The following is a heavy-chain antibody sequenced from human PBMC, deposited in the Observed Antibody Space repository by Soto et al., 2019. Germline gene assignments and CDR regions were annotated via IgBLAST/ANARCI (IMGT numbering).Heavy chain of an antibody. D-gene: IGHD2-21*02. Sequence: SETLSLTCIVSGESISSSSYYWGWIRQPPGKGLEWIGSIYYGGRTYYNPSFKSRVTISIDTSKNQFSLKLSSVTATDTAIYYCARQRTTVVTQAYFDHWGQGALVTVSS. CDR3: ARQRTTVVTQAYFDH. CDR1: GESISSSSYY. V-gene: IGHV4-39*01. CDR2: IYYGGRT. J-gene: IGHJ4*02.